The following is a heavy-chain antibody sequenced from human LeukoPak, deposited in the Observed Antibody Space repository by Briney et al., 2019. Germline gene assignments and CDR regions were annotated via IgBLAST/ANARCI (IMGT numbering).Heavy chain of an antibody. J-gene: IGHJ4*02. CDR3: ARVVYYDNSGYAY. CDR2: IGGGGENT. D-gene: IGHD3-22*01. CDR1: GFTFGGYA. Sequence: GGSLKLSCAASGFTFGGYAMSWVRQAPGKGLEWVSTIGGGGENTYYADSAKGRFTNSRDNSKNTVYLQMNSLRAEDTAVYYCARVVYYDNSGYAYWGQGTLVTVSS. V-gene: IGHV3-23*01.